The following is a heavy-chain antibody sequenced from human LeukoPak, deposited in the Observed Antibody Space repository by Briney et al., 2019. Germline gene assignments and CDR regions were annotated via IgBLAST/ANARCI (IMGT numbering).Heavy chain of an antibody. CDR2: ISSVSTYI. J-gene: IGHJ4*01. V-gene: IGHV3-21*01. Sequence: GGSLRLSCAAFGVTFDRYSMNWVRQAPGKGLEWVSSISSVSTYIYYADSVKGRFTMSRDNSNNSVYLQMDSLRAEDTAVYYCASSDYVWGKPYYFDHWGHGTLLTVSS. CDR3: ASSDYVWGKPYYFDH. D-gene: IGHD3-16*01. CDR1: GVTFDRYS.